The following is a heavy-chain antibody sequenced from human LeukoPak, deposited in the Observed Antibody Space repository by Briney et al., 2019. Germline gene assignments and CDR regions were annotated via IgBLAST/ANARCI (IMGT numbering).Heavy chain of an antibody. CDR1: GYTFTSYY. CDR3: ARAQDGIVVVMAFDY. Sequence: GASVKVSCKASGYTFTSYYMHWVRQAPGQGLEWMGIINPSGGSTSYAQKFQGRVTMTRDTSTSTVYMELSSLRSEDTAVYYCARAQDGIVVVMAFDYWGQGTLVTVSS. J-gene: IGHJ4*02. CDR2: INPSGGST. D-gene: IGHD3-22*01. V-gene: IGHV1-46*01.